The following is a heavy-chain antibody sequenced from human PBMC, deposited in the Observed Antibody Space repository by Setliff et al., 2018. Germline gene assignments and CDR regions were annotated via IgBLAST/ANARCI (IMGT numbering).Heavy chain of an antibody. D-gene: IGHD4-17*01. V-gene: IGHV4-38-2*02. CDR1: GYSISSGHY. CDR2: ISHSGST. CDR3: AGGRRYDYGWDFDY. J-gene: IGHJ4*02. Sequence: TSETLSLTCTVFGYSISSGHYWGWIRQPPGKGLEWIGSISHSGSTYYNPSLRSRVTISLDTSKNQFSPKLTSVTAADTAVYYCAGGRRYDYGWDFDYWGQGTLVTVSS.